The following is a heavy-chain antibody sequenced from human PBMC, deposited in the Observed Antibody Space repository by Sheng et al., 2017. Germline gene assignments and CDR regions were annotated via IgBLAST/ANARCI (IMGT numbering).Heavy chain of an antibody. CDR3: ARARRGRSDYAGVDV. D-gene: IGHD3-16*01. CDR2: IGNNGIPV. Sequence: QALLEESGGGLVKPGGSLRLSCAGSGFSFSDYYMLWIRQSPGTGLQWLSYIGNNGIPVFYADSVKGRFTISRDNAKNSMYLEMNSLGDEDTALYYCARARRGRSDYAGVDVWGRGVTVTVSS. V-gene: IGHV3-11*04. CDR1: GFSFSDYY. J-gene: IGHJ6*02.